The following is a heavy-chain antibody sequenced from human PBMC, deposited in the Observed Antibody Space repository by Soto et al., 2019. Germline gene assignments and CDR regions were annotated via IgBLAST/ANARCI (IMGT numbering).Heavy chain of an antibody. J-gene: IGHJ4*02. CDR3: ARPYFSSSSMFDY. V-gene: IGHV4-39*01. D-gene: IGHD6-6*01. CDR2: IYHTGTT. Sequence: GCIRQPPGKGLEWIGCIYHTGTTYYNPSLKSRVTISVDTSKNQFSLKLSSVTAADTAVYYCARPYFSSSSMFDYLGQGTLVTVSS.